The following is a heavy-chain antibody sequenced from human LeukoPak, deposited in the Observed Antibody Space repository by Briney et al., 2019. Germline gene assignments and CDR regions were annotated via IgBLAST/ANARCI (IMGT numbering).Heavy chain of an antibody. Sequence: GGSLRLSCTASGFTFSNSWMHWVRQAPGKGLEWVSHINTDGSAATYGDPAKGRFTVARDNAKNTLFLQMSSLRVEDTGVYYCARGTAITAGIDYWGQGTLVTVSS. CDR3: ARGTAITAGIDY. CDR1: GFTFSNSW. D-gene: IGHD6-13*01. V-gene: IGHV3-74*01. CDR2: INTDGSAA. J-gene: IGHJ4*02.